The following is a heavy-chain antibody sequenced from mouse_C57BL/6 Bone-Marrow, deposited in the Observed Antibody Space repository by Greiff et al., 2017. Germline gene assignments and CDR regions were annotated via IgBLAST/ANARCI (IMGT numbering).Heavy chain of an antibody. J-gene: IGHJ1*03. D-gene: IGHD2-1*01. CDR3: ARDGNYLDWYFDV. Sequence: QIQLQQSGAELMKPGASVKLSCKATGYTFTGYWIEWVKQRPGHGLEWIGEILPGRGSTNYNEKLKGKATFTADTSSNTAYMQLSSLTTEDSAIYYCARDGNYLDWYFDVWGTGTTVTVSS. CDR2: ILPGRGST. CDR1: GYTFTGYW. V-gene: IGHV1-9*01.